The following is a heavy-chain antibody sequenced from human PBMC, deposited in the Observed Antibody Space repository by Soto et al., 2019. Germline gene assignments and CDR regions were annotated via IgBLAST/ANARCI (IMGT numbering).Heavy chain of an antibody. J-gene: IGHJ4*02. V-gene: IGHV3-33*01. CDR3: ARLGTGWHPDY. Sequence: QVQLVESGGGVVQPGRSLRLSCAPSGFTFSNYGMLWVRQGPGKGLEWVAVIRYDGSNKYYADSVKGRFTISRDNSKNTVSLQMNSLRDEDTAVYYCARLGTGWHPDYWGQGTLVTVSS. CDR2: IRYDGSNK. CDR1: GFTFSNYG. D-gene: IGHD6-19*01.